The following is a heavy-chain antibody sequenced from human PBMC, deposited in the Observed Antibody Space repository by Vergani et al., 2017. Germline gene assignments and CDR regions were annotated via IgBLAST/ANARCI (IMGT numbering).Heavy chain of an antibody. Sequence: EVQLVQSGAEVKKPGASLKIFCQISGYSFTNYWIGWVRQMPGKGLEWMGMIHPAGSDTRYRPSFQGQVTISVDKSISTAYLQQSSLRASDSAMSYCARLYGRDSSGSKYFDYWGQGTLVTVSS. CDR1: GYSFTNYW. CDR3: ARLYGRDSSGSKYFDY. CDR2: IHPAGSDT. D-gene: IGHD3-22*01. V-gene: IGHV5-51*01. J-gene: IGHJ4*02.